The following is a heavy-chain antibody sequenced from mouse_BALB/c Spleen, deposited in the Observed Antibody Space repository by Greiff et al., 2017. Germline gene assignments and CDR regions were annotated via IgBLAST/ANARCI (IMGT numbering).Heavy chain of an antibody. Sequence: ESGPGLVKPSQSLSLTCSVTGYSITSGYYWNWIRQFPGNKLEWMGYISYDGSNNYNPSLKNRISITRDTSKNQFFLKLNSVTTEDTATYYCARDGGVTPWFAYWGQGTLVTVSA. CDR1: GYSITSGYY. J-gene: IGHJ3*01. CDR2: ISYDGSN. CDR3: ARDGGVTPWFAY. D-gene: IGHD2-1*01. V-gene: IGHV3-6*02.